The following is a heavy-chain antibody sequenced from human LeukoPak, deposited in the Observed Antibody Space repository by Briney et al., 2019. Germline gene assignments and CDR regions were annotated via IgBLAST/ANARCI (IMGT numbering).Heavy chain of an antibody. CDR3: ARRILSTSWTDSFDI. D-gene: IGHD2-2*01. V-gene: IGHV3-66*01. J-gene: IGHJ3*02. CDR1: GFTVSSNY. CDR2: IYSGGST. Sequence: PGGSLRLSCAASGFTVSSNYMSWVRQAPGKGLEWVSVIYSGGSTYYADSVKGRFTISRDNSKNTLYLQMNSLRAEDTAVYYCARRILSTSWTDSFDIWGQGTMVTVSS.